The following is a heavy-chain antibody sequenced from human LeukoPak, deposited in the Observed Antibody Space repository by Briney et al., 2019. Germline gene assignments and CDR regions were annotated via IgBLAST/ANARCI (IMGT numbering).Heavy chain of an antibody. V-gene: IGHV3-30*02. CDR2: IWYDGSNK. CDR1: GFRFSSYG. CDR3: AREATGLADFDN. J-gene: IGHJ4*02. Sequence: GGSLRLSCAASGFRFSSYGMHWVRQAPGKGLEWVAFIWYDGSNKYDADSVKGRFTISRDNSKNTLYLQMNSLRAEDTAVYYCAREATGLADFDNWGQGTLVTVSS.